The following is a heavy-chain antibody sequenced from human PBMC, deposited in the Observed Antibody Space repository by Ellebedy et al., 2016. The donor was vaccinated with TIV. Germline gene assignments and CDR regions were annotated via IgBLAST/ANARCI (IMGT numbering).Heavy chain of an antibody. J-gene: IGHJ6*02. V-gene: IGHV1-18*01. D-gene: IGHD4-23*01. CDR1: GYTFTSYG. Sequence: ASVKVSCKASGYTFTSYGISWVRQAPGQGLEWMGWISPYNGNTNYAQKLQGRVTITTDKSTSTAYMELRSLRSDDTAVYYCARDPRAYDYGGNSVVSDYDGMDVWGQGTTVTVS. CDR2: ISPYNGNT. CDR3: ARDPRAYDYGGNSVVSDYDGMDV.